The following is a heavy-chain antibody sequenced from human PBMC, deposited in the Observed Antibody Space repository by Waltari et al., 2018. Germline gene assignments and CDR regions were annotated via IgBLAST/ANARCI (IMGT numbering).Heavy chain of an antibody. CDR1: GDSISTYY. CDR3: ARAKENWGRNAFDI. D-gene: IGHD7-27*01. V-gene: IGHV4-4*07. J-gene: IGHJ3*02. CDR2: FYNIGTT. Sequence: QVQLQESGPGLVKPSETLSLTCPVSGDSISTYYWSWIRQPAGKGLVWIGRFYNIGTTYYNPSLKSRVTMSVDTSNNQFSLKLDSVTAADTAVYYCARAKENWGRNAFDIWGQGTVLTVSS.